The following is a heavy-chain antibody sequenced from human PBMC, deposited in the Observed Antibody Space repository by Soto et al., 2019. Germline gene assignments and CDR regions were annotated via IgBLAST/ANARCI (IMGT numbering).Heavy chain of an antibody. CDR3: AGSYQVGYYYGMDV. J-gene: IGHJ6*02. CDR2: IWYDGSNK. D-gene: IGHD1-26*01. CDR1: GFTFNNYG. V-gene: IGHV3-33*08. Sequence: PGGSLRLSCAASGFTFNNYGMHWVRQAPGKGLEWVAVIWYDGSNKYYADSVKGRFTISRDNSKNTLYLQMNSLRAEDTAVYYCAGSYQVGYYYGMDVWGQGTTVTVSS.